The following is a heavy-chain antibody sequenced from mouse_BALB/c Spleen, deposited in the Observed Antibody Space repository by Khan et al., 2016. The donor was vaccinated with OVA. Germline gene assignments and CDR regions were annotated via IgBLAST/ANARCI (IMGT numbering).Heavy chain of an antibody. Sequence: QIQLVQSGPELKKPGETVRISCKASGYTFTNYGMNWVKQSPGKTLKWMGWINTYTGEPTYADDFTGRFAFSLETSASTAYLQINNLQYEDTATYFGARPPYFSYTLAHWGQGTSVTVSA. V-gene: IGHV9-3-1*01. CDR2: INTYTGEP. CDR3: ARPPYFSYTLAH. CDR1: GYTFTNYG. J-gene: IGHJ4*01. D-gene: IGHD2-10*01.